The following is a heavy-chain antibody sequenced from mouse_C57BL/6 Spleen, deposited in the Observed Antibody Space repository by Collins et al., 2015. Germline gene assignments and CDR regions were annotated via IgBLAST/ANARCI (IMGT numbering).Heavy chain of an antibody. Sequence: QVTLKESGPGILQPSQTLSLTCSFSGFSLSTSGMGVSWIRQPSGKGLEWLAHIYWDDDKRYNPSLKSRLTISKDTSSNQVFLKITSVDTADTATYYCARITTVVAMDYWGQGTSVTVSS. D-gene: IGHD1-1*01. J-gene: IGHJ4*01. CDR2: IYWDDDK. V-gene: IGHV8-12*01. CDR1: GFSLSTSGMG. CDR3: ARITTVVAMDY.